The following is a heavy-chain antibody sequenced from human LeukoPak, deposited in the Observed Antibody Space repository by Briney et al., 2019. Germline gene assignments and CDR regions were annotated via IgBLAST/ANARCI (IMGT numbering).Heavy chain of an antibody. CDR2: INPTGGST. CDR1: GYTFTIYY. Sequence: ASVKVPCKASGYTFTIYYMHWVRQAPGQGLEWMGVINPTGGSTSSAQTFQGRVTMTRATPTNTVYMELSSLRSEDTAVYYCARQTIAVRPWFDPWGQGTLVTVSS. D-gene: IGHD6-6*01. J-gene: IGHJ5*02. V-gene: IGHV1-46*01. CDR3: ARQTIAVRPWFDP.